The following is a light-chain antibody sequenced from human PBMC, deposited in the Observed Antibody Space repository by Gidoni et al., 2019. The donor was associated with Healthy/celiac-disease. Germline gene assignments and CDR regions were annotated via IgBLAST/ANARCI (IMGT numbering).Light chain of an antibody. Sequence: PGAGKGSPGQSITISCTGTSSDVGGYNYVSWYQQHPGKAPKLMIYEVSNRPSGVSNRFSGSKSGNTASLTISGLQAEDEADYYCSSYTSSSTLVFGGGTKLTVL. J-gene: IGLJ2*01. CDR3: SSYTSSSTLV. CDR1: SSDVGGYNY. V-gene: IGLV2-14*01. CDR2: EVS.